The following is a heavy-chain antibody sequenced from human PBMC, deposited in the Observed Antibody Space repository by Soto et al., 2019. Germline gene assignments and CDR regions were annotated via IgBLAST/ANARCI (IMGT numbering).Heavy chain of an antibody. CDR1: GGSISSYY. Sequence: SETLSLTCTVSGGSISSYYWSWIRQPPGKGLEWIGYIHYSGSTNYNSSLQSRVTISVDTSKNQFSLNPMSVTAADTAVYYCARVGYHYDSSGYYYEGCFDYWGQGTLVTVSS. CDR2: IHYSGST. D-gene: IGHD3-22*01. J-gene: IGHJ4*02. CDR3: ARVGYHYDSSGYYYEGCFDY. V-gene: IGHV4-59*01.